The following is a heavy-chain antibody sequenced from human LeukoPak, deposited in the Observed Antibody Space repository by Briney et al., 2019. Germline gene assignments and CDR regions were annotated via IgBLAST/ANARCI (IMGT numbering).Heavy chain of an antibody. CDR1: GGSVSGYY. V-gene: IGHV4-59*02. Sequence: SETLSLTCVASGGSVSGYYWGWIRQPPGRGLEWIGYVYYSGSTNYNPSFKSRITISVDTSRNQFSLQLSSVTAADTAVYYCARIHRYCSGGACYVLDNWGQGTLVAVSS. CDR3: ARIHRYCSGGACYVLDN. D-gene: IGHD2-15*01. CDR2: VYYSGST. J-gene: IGHJ4*02.